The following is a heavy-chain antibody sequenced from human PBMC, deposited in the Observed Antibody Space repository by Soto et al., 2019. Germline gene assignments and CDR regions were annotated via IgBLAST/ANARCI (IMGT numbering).Heavy chain of an antibody. CDR1: GGSISSSNW. Sequence: QVQLQESGPGLVKASGTLSLTCAVSGGSISSSNWWSWVRQPPGKGLEWIGEIYYSGGTNYNPSLNSRVTISVDKSKNRFSLNLTSVTAADTAVYYCARFNGFWSGFSMYNYYGMDVWGQGTTVSVSS. CDR3: ARFNGFWSGFSMYNYYGMDV. V-gene: IGHV4-4*02. J-gene: IGHJ6*02. D-gene: IGHD3-3*01. CDR2: IYYSGGT.